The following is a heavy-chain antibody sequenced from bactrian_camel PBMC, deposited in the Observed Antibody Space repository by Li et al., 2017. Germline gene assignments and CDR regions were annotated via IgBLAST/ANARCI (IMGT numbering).Heavy chain of an antibody. V-gene: IGHV3-2*01. CDR2: IFSDGRNT. Sequence: VQLVESGGGLVQPGGSLRLSCAAAGFTFSNYAMTWVRQAPGKGLEWVSIIFSDGRNTLYADSVKGRFTISRDNAKDTLYLRMNSLKIEDTAVYYCALGSSRQATMTARGKGTQVTVS. J-gene: IGHJ4*01. CDR1: GFTFSNYA. D-gene: IGHD3*01.